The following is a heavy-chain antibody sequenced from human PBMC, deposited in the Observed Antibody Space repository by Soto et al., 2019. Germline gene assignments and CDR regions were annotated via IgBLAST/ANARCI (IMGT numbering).Heavy chain of an antibody. CDR2: IDGSGST. Sequence: SETLSLTCTVSGGSISSHYWSWIRQPAGKRLEWIGRIDGSGSTNYNPSLKSRVTMSVDTSKNQFFLKVRSLTAADTAMYYCARHDGGSVVPYWFDPWGQGTLVTVSS. CDR3: ARHDGGSVVPYWFDP. V-gene: IGHV4-4*07. J-gene: IGHJ5*02. CDR1: GGSISSHY. D-gene: IGHD3-22*01.